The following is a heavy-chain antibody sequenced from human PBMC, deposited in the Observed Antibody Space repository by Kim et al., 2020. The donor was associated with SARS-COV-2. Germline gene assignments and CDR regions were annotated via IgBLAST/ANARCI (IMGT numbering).Heavy chain of an antibody. CDR1: GGSISSSSYY. J-gene: IGHJ3*02. Sequence: SETLSLTCTVSGGSISSSSYYWGWIRQPPGKGLEWIGSIYYSGSTYYNPSLKSRVTISVDTSKNQFSLKLSSVTAAVTAVYYCAIQGRYFVRLSAFAIWGQGTMVPVSS. D-gene: IGHD3-9*01. V-gene: IGHV4-39*01. CDR2: IYYSGST. CDR3: AIQGRYFVRLSAFAI.